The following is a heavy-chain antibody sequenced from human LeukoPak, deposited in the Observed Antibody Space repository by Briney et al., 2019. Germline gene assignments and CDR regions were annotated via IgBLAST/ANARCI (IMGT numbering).Heavy chain of an antibody. CDR2: ISWNSGSI. CDR1: GFTFDDYA. CDR3: AKGQYYHDSSGYYYLPDFDY. D-gene: IGHD3-22*01. Sequence: GGSLRLSCAASGFTFDDYAMHWVRQAPGKGLEWVSGISWNSGSIGYADSVKGRSTISRDNAKNSLYLQMNSLRAEDTALYYCAKGQYYHDSSGYYYLPDFDYWGQGTLVTVSS. V-gene: IGHV3-9*01. J-gene: IGHJ4*02.